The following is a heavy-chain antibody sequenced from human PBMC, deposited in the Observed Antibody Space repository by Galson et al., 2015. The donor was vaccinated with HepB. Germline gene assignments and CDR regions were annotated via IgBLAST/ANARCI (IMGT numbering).Heavy chain of an antibody. CDR2: INTDGSSA. CDR1: FTFSNSW. V-gene: IGHV3-74*01. Sequence: FTFSNSWMHWVRQTPGKGLVWVSRINTDGSSATYADSVKGRFTISRDNAKNTLYLQMNSLRAEDTDVYYCISSYWGAPNYWGQGTLVTVSS. CDR3: ISSYWGAPNY. D-gene: IGHD3-10*01. J-gene: IGHJ4*02.